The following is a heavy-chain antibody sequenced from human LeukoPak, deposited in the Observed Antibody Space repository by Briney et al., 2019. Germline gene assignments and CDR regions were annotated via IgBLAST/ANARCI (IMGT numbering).Heavy chain of an antibody. CDR1: GGTFSSYA. D-gene: IGHD4-23*01. J-gene: IGHJ6*03. CDR2: IIPIFGTA. V-gene: IGHV1-69*05. Sequence: SVKVSCKASGGTFSSYAISWVRQAPGQGLEWMGRIIPIFGTANYAQKFQGRVTITTDESTSTAYMELSSLRSEDTAVYYCARAGEYGGNSDGDAYYYYYMDVWGKGTTVTVSS. CDR3: ARAGEYGGNSDGDAYYYYYMDV.